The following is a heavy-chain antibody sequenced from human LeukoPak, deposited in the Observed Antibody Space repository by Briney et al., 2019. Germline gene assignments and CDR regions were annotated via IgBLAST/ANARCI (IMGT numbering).Heavy chain of an antibody. CDR1: GYSFTGYY. D-gene: IGHD3-10*01. CDR3: ARDNGSGTRRRAFDI. J-gene: IGHJ3*02. Sequence: ASVKVSCKASGYSFTGYYIHWVRQAPGQGLEWMGWINPNSGGTNYAQKFQGRVTMTRDTSISTAYMELSRLRSDDTAVYYCARDNGSGTRRRAFDIWGQGTMVTVSS. V-gene: IGHV1-2*02. CDR2: INPNSGGT.